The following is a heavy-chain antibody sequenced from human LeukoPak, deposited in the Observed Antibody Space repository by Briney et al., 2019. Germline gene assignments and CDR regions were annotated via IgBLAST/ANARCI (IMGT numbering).Heavy chain of an antibody. CDR1: GFTFSSYG. CDR2: ISGSGGST. D-gene: IGHD3-10*02. J-gene: IGHJ5*02. CDR3: AKDRWSGQSYNWFDP. Sequence: GGPLRLSCAASGFTFSSYGMHWVRQAPGKGLEWVSAISGSGGSTYYADSVKGRSTISRDNSKNTLYLQMNSLRAEDTAVYYCAKDRWSGQSYNWFDPWGQGTLVTVSS. V-gene: IGHV3-23*01.